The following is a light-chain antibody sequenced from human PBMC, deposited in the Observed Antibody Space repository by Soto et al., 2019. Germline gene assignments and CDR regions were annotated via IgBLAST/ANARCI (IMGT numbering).Light chain of an antibody. V-gene: IGKV3-20*01. CDR2: GAS. Sequence: EIVLTQSPGTLSLSPGGRATLSCRASQSISSSSLAWYQQKPGQAPRLFIYGASSRATGIPARFSGSGSGTEFTLTISSLQSEDFAVYYCQQYKNWPRTFGQGTKVDIK. CDR3: QQYKNWPRT. J-gene: IGKJ1*01. CDR1: QSISSSS.